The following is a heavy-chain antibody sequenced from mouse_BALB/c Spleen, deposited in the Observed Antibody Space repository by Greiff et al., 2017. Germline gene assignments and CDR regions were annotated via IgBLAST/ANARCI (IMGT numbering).Heavy chain of an antibody. CDR2: IYPGDGDT. V-gene: IGHV1-80*01. D-gene: IGHD2-4*01. Sequence: QVQLKQSGAELVRPGSSVKISCKASGYAFSSYWMNWVKQRPGQGLEWIGQIYPGDGDTNYNGKFKGKATLTADKSSSTAYMQLSSLTSEDSAVYFCARDGDYGLAYWGQGTLVTVSA. CDR1: GYAFSSYW. J-gene: IGHJ3*01. CDR3: ARDGDYGLAY.